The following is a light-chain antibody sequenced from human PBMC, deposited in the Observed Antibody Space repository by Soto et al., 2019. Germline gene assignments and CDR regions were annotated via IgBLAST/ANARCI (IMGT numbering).Light chain of an antibody. CDR1: SSDVGGYNY. CDR2: EVS. CDR3: SSYTSSSTLAYV. J-gene: IGLJ1*01. V-gene: IGLV2-14*01. Sequence: QSVLTQPASVSGSPGQSITISCTGTSSDVGGYNYVSWYQQHPGKAPKLMIYEVSNRPSGVSSRFSGSKSGNTASLTISGLQAEDEADYYCSSYTSSSTLAYVFGTGTKLTVL.